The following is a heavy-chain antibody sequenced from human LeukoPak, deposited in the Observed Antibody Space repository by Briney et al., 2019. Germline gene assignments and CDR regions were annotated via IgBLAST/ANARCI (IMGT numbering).Heavy chain of an antibody. V-gene: IGHV1-2*02. Sequence: EASVKVSCKASGYTFTGYYMHWVRQAPGQGPEWMGWINPNSGGTNYAQKLQDRVTMTADTSTSTAYMELRSLRSDDTAVYYCARDGNYGDDDLDYWGQGTLVTVSS. CDR2: INPNSGGT. CDR3: ARDGNYGDDDLDY. CDR1: GYTFTGYY. J-gene: IGHJ4*02. D-gene: IGHD4-17*01.